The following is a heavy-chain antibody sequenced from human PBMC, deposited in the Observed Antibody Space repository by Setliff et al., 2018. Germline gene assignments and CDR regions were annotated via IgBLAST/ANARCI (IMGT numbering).Heavy chain of an antibody. V-gene: IGHV4-34*01. CDR2: INHSGSS. CDR3: ARGPRYSGSYYVNY. CDR1: GGSFSGYY. Sequence: SEDPSLTCAVYGGSFSGYYWTWIRQPPGKGLEWIGEINHSGSSNYNPSLKSRVTISVDTSKNQFSLNLSSVTAADTAVYYCARGPRYSGSYYVNYWGQGTLVTVSS. J-gene: IGHJ4*02. D-gene: IGHD1-26*01.